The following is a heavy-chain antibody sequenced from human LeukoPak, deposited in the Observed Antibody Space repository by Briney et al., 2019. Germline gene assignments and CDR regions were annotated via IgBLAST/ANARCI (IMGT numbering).Heavy chain of an antibody. D-gene: IGHD2-21*02. V-gene: IGHV3-7*01. CDR1: GFTFSTYW. Sequence: HPGGTLRLSCAASGFTFSTYWMSWVRQAPGKGLEWVASINPDGSTDHYVDSVKGRFTVSRDNAKNSLFLQMNTLRVEDTAVYYCAKLIREVTTYDYWGSGALVTVSS. CDR3: AKLIREVTTYDY. J-gene: IGHJ4*02. CDR2: INPDGSTD.